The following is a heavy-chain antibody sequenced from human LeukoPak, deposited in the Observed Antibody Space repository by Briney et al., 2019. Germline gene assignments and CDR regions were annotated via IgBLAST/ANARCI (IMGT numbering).Heavy chain of an antibody. V-gene: IGHV3-23*01. CDR3: ARVSTVTANFDC. D-gene: IGHD2-21*02. CDR2: IDNSGATT. J-gene: IGHJ4*02. CDR1: GFTFGSYA. Sequence: GGSLRLSCAASGFTFGSYAMNWVRQAPGKGLEWVSAIDNSGATTYYADAVKGRFTISRDSSKNTLFLQMNSLRAGDTALYYCARVSTVTANFDCWGQGTLVTVSS.